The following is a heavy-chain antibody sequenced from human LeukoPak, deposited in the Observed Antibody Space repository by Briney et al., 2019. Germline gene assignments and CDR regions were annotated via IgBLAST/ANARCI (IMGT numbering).Heavy chain of an antibody. V-gene: IGHV1-2*02. J-gene: IGHJ3*02. CDR2: INPNSGGT. CDR3: ARDIVLMVYADDAFDI. Sequence: ASVKVSCKASGYTFTGYYMHWVRQAPGQGLEWMGWINPNSGGTNYAQKFQGRVTMTRDTSISTAYMELSRLRSDDTAVYYCARDIVLMVYADDAFDIWGQGTMVTVSS. CDR1: GYTFTGYY. D-gene: IGHD2-8*01.